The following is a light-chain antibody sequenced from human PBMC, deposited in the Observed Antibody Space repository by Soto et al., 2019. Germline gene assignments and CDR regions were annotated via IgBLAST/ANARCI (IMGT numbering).Light chain of an antibody. Sequence: DIVMTQSPDSLAVSLGERATIDCRSSQSISDSSNNKNHLAWFQQRPGQPPKLLIHWASTRESGVPDRFSGSGSGTDFTLTIISLQAEDVATYFCHQYYSLPLTFGQGTKLEI. V-gene: IGKV4-1*01. CDR2: WAS. CDR1: QSISDSSNNKNH. J-gene: IGKJ2*01. CDR3: HQYYSLPLT.